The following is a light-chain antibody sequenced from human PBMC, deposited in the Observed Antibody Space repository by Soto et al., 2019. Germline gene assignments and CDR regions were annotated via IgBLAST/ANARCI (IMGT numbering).Light chain of an antibody. V-gene: IGKV3-20*01. CDR1: QSVSSNY. CDR3: QYYGSSPWT. J-gene: IGKJ1*01. CDR2: SAF. Sequence: EIVLTQSPGTLSLSPGERGTLSCRASQSVSSNYLAWYQQKPGQAPRLLIYSAFSRATGIPDRFSGSGSGTDCTITSSRLGHEDFAVYYCQYYGSSPWTFGQGTKVEIK.